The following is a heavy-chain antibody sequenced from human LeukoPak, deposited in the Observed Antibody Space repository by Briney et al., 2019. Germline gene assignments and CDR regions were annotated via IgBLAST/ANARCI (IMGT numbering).Heavy chain of an antibody. V-gene: IGHV1-46*01. CDR1: GYTFTSYY. J-gene: IGHJ3*02. CDR2: INPSGGST. Sequence: ASVKVSCKASGYTFTSYYMHWVRQAPGQGLEWMGIINPSGGSTSYAQKFQGRVTMTRDTSTSTVYMELRSLRSDDTAVYYCARDSLTMIVPDAFDIWGQGTMVTVSS. CDR3: ARDSLTMIVPDAFDI. D-gene: IGHD3-22*01.